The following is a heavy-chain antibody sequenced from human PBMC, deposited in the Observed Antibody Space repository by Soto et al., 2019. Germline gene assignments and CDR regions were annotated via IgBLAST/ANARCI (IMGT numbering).Heavy chain of an antibody. CDR1: GGSISSSSYY. D-gene: IGHD3-3*01. CDR2: IYYSGST. J-gene: IGHJ4*02. Sequence: QLQLQESGPGLVKPSETLSLTCTVSGGSISSSSYYWGWIRQPPGKGLEWIGSIYYSGSTYYNRYLKIRVTMPVDTSKIQFSVKVSSVTAAETAVYYCARGGGMIFGVVIRRFDYWGQGTLVTVSS. CDR3: ARGGGMIFGVVIRRFDY. V-gene: IGHV4-39*01.